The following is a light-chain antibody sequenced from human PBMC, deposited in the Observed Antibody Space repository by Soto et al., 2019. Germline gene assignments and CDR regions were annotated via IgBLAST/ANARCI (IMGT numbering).Light chain of an antibody. J-gene: IGLJ1*01. Sequence: QSVLTQPASVSGSLGQSITISCTGTTRDIAGYNYVSWYQQHPGKAPKLMIYEVSKRPSGVPDRFSGSKSGNTASLTVSGLQAEDEADYYCISYAGTAYVFGTGTKVTVL. CDR3: ISYAGTAYV. CDR2: EVS. CDR1: TRDIAGYNY. V-gene: IGLV2-8*01.